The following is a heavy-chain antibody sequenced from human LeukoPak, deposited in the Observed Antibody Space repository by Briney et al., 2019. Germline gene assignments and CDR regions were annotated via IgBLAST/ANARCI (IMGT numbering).Heavy chain of an antibody. CDR1: GFTFSSSW. Sequence: GGSLRLSCAASGFTFSSSWMSWVLQAPGKGLEWVANIKPDGSAIYYVDSVTGRFTISRDNAKNSLYLQMNSLRAEDTAVYYCSEGNYFDYWGQGTLVTVSS. V-gene: IGHV3-7*01. CDR2: IKPDGSAI. D-gene: IGHD3-10*01. CDR3: SEGNYFDY. J-gene: IGHJ4*02.